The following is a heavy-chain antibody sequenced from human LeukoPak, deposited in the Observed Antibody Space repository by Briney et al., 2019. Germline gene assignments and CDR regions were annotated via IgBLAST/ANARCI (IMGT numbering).Heavy chain of an antibody. D-gene: IGHD3-10*01. CDR3: ATLTMVRGVRSDY. CDR1: GYTLTELS. Sequence: ASVKVSCKVSGYTLTELSMHWVRQAPGKGLEWMGGFDPEDGETIYAQKFQGRVTVTEDTSTDTAYMELSSLRSEDTAVYYCATLTMVRGVRSDYWGQGTLVTVSS. CDR2: FDPEDGET. V-gene: IGHV1-24*01. J-gene: IGHJ4*02.